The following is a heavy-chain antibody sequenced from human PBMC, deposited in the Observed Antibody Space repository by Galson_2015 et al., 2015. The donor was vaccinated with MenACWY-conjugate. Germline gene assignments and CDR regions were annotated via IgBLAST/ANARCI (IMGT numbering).Heavy chain of an antibody. CDR1: GFSVTDNC. D-gene: IGHD3-3*01. J-gene: IGHJ5*02. CDR3: SGGYDGCSDFHA. CDR2: VDRVGAT. V-gene: IGHV3-53*01. Sequence: SLRLSCAVSGFSVTDNCLSWVRQAPGKGPEWIAMVDRVGATIYADSVRGRFTVSRDNFKNTVILQINSLGAEDSAVYRCSGGYDGCSDFHAWGQGAQVTVSS.